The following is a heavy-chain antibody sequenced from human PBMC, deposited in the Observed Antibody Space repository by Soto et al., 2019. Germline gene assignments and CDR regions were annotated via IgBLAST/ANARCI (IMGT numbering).Heavy chain of an antibody. CDR3: ARFYASGSYPYDY. D-gene: IGHD3-10*01. CDR1: GYTFTTYG. J-gene: IGHJ4*02. V-gene: IGHV1-18*01. CDR2: ISAYNGNT. Sequence: QVQLVQSGAEVKKPGASVEVSCKASGYTFTTYGISCVRQAPGQGLEWMGWISAYNGNTNYAQNLQGRVTMTTDTSTSTAYMELRSRRPDDTAVYYCARFYASGSYPYDYWGQGTLVTVSS.